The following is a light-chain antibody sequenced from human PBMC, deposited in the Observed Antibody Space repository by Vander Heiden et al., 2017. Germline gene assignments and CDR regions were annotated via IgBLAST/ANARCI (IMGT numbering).Light chain of an antibody. CDR3: QQSYSAPAT. CDR2: LTS. J-gene: IGKJ5*01. Sequence: DIQMTQSPFSLSASVGERVTITCRASQSIGKYLNWYGQKPVKAPKLLIFLTSSLQSGAPSRFTGSGSGTEFTLTINGLQPEDFATYYCQQSYSAPATFGQGTRLEIK. CDR1: QSIGKY. V-gene: IGKV1-39*01.